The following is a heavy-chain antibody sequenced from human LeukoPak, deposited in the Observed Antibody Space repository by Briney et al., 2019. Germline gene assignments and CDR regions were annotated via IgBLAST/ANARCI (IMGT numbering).Heavy chain of an antibody. CDR3: ARAHDATGYPRNAFDI. CDR1: GYTFTGYY. V-gene: IGHV1-2*02. D-gene: IGHD3-9*01. Sequence: ASVKVSCKASGYTFTGYYMHWVRQAPGQGFEWMGWINPNSGGTNYAQKFQGRVTITADESTSTAYMELSSLRSEDTAVYYCARAHDATGYPRNAFDIWGQGTMVTVSS. J-gene: IGHJ3*02. CDR2: INPNSGGT.